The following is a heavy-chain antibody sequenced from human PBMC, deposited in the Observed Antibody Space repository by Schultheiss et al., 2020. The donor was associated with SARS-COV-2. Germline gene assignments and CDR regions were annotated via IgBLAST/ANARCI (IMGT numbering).Heavy chain of an antibody. V-gene: IGHV3-33*01. CDR2: IWYDGSNK. Sequence: GGSLRLSCAASGFTFSSYGMHWVRQAPGKGLEWVAVIWYDGSNKYYADSVKGRFTISRDNSKNTLYLQMNSLRAEDTAVYYCARSIAAAPELYGMDVWGQGTTVTVSS. J-gene: IGHJ6*02. CDR3: ARSIAAAPELYGMDV. D-gene: IGHD6-13*01. CDR1: GFTFSSYG.